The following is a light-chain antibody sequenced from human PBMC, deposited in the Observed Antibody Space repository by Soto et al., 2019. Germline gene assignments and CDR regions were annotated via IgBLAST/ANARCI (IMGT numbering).Light chain of an antibody. CDR2: GAS. CDR1: QSVASN. V-gene: IGKV3-15*01. Sequence: EIVLTQSPATLSLSPGERATLSCKTSQSVASNLAWYQQKTGHGPRLLIFGASTRATGIPPRFSGSGSGTEFALTISSLQSEDFAVYYCQQYNNWPPTFGHGTKVDIK. CDR3: QQYNNWPPT. J-gene: IGKJ1*01.